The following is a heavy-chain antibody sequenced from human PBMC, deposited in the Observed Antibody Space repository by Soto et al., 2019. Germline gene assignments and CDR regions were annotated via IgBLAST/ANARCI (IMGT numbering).Heavy chain of an antibody. CDR2: IIPMIGRT. D-gene: IGHD3-9*01. J-gene: IGHJ4*01. Sequence: QVQLVQSGAEVKKPGSSVKVSCKASGGTFNNYGMGWVRQAPGQGLEWMGGIIPMIGRTNYAQKFQGRLTLTADESRSTVYSELRSLRSDDAAVYYWASWYYDVLTGYSYDDWCHGTLVTVSS. V-gene: IGHV1-69*01. CDR3: ASWYYDVLTGYSYDD. CDR1: GGTFNNYG.